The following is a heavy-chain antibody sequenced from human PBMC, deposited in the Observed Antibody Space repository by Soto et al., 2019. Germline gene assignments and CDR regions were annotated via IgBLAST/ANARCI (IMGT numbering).Heavy chain of an antibody. Sequence: SSETLSLTCTVSGASVRNQYCSWIRRPPGRGLEWIGYIYRSGSTKYNPSLKSRLTISVDTSKNQFSLKLSSVTAADTAVYYCARTLDYGHMDVWGKGTTVTVSS. CDR2: IYRSGST. CDR3: ARTLDYGHMDV. D-gene: IGHD3-16*01. V-gene: IGHV4-4*09. CDR1: GASVRNQY. J-gene: IGHJ6*03.